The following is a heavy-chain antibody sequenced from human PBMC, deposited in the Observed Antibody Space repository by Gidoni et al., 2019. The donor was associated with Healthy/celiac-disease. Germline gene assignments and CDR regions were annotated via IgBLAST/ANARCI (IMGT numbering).Heavy chain of an antibody. CDR1: GFTFSSYA. CDR2: ISGTGGST. CDR3: AKRLVRGSATRH. D-gene: IGHD3-10*01. V-gene: IGHV3-23*01. Sequence: EVQLFESGGGLVQPGGSLRLSCAASGFTFSSYAMSWVRQAPGKGLEWVSAISGTGGSTYYADSVKGRFTISRDNSKNKLYLQMNSLRAEDKAVYYCAKRLVRGSATRHWGQGTLVTVSS. J-gene: IGHJ4*02.